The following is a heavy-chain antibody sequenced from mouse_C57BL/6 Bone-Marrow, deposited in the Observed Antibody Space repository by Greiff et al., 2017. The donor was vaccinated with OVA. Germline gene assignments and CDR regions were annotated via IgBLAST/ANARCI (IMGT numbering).Heavy chain of an antibody. J-gene: IGHJ4*01. CDR1: GFSFNTYA. CDR2: IRSNSNNYAS. CDR3: VRGDDDAYYAMDY. Sequence: EVQLVESGGGLVQPKGSLKLSCAASGFSFNTYAMNWVRQAPGKGLEWVARIRSNSNNYASYYADSVKDRFTISRDDLESMLYLQMNNLKTEDTAMDYSVRGDDDAYYAMDYWGQGTSVTVSS. V-gene: IGHV10-1*01. D-gene: IGHD2-4*01.